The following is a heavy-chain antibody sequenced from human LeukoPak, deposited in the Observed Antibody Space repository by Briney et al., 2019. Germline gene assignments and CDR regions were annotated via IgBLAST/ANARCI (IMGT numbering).Heavy chain of an antibody. V-gene: IGHV3-48*01. CDR1: AFTFSDYS. Sequence: GGSLRLSCAASAFTFSDYSMNWVRQAPGKGLEWISYISGRSSTIYYADSVRGRFTISRDNAKNSMYLQMNSLRAEDTAVYYCARDRLTSGSYFFDYWGQGTLVIVSS. CDR3: ARDRLTSGSYFFDY. D-gene: IGHD1-26*01. CDR2: ISGRSSTI. J-gene: IGHJ4*02.